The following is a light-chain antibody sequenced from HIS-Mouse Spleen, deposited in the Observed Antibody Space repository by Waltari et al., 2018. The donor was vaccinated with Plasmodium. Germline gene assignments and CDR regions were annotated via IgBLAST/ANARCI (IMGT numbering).Light chain of an antibody. V-gene: IGLV3-25*03. J-gene: IGLJ1*01. Sequence: SYELTQPPSVSVSPGQTARITCSGDALPKQYAYWYQQQPGQAPVLVIYKDSERPSGIPGRFSGSSSGRTVTLTISGVQAEDEADYYCQSADSSGTYVFGTGTKVTVL. CDR3: QSADSSGTYV. CDR2: KDS. CDR1: ALPKQY.